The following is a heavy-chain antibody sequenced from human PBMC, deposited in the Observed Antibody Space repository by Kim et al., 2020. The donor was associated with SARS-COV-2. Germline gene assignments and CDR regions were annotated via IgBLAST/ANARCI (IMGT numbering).Heavy chain of an antibody. CDR3: ARYDF. J-gene: IGHJ4*02. V-gene: IGHV4-34*01. D-gene: IGHD3-3*01. Sequence: IDHSGSANYTPYLNSRVTISIDTSNNQFSLKMNSVTAADTAIYYCARYDFWSRGTLVTVSS. CDR2: IDHSGSA.